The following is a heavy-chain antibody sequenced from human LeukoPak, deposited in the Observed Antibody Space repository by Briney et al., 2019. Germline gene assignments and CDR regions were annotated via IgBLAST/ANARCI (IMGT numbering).Heavy chain of an antibody. J-gene: IGHJ6*02. CDR1: GGTFSSYA. Sequence: ASVKVSCKASGGTFSSYAISWVRQAAGQGLEWMGRIIPILGIANYAQKFQGRVTITADKSTSTAYMELSSLRSEDTAVYYCARYCSGGSCLYYYGMDVWGQGTTVTVSS. CDR3: ARYCSGGSCLYYYGMDV. CDR2: IIPILGIA. V-gene: IGHV1-69*04. D-gene: IGHD2-15*01.